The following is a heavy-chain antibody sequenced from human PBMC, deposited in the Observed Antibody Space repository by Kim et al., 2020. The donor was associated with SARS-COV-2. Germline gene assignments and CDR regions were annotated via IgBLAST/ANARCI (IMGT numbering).Heavy chain of an antibody. CDR2: IYYSGST. Sequence: SETLSLTCTVSGGSISSSSYYWGWIRQPPGKGLEWIGSIYYSGSTYYNPSLKSRVTISVDTSKNQFSLKLSSVTAADTAVYYCARRTGWELLEYYFDYWGQGTLVTVSS. J-gene: IGHJ4*02. CDR3: ARRTGWELLEYYFDY. D-gene: IGHD1-26*01. CDR1: GGSISSSSYY. V-gene: IGHV4-39*01.